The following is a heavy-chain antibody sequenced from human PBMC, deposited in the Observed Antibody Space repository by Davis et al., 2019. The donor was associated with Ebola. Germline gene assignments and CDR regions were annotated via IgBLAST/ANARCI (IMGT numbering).Heavy chain of an antibody. CDR1: GFTFSHYA. Sequence: PGGSLRLSCAASGFTFSHYAIHWVRQAPGRGLEWVAFIRYDGSDERYADSVKGRFTISRDNPKNTHYLQMNSLRPEDTAMYYCAKSVAGADNWEGSWGQGTLVIVSS. V-gene: IGHV3-30*02. CDR3: AKSVAGADNWEGS. D-gene: IGHD6-19*01. J-gene: IGHJ5*02. CDR2: IRYDGSDE.